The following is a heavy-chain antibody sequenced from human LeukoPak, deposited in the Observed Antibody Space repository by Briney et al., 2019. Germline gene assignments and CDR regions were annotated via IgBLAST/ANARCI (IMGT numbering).Heavy chain of an antibody. J-gene: IGHJ4*02. D-gene: IGHD2-15*01. CDR2: INYSGRT. CDR1: GGSISSSSDY. V-gene: IGHV4-39*01. Sequence: SETLSLTCTVSGGSISSSSDYWGWIRQPPGKGLEWIGSINYSGRTYYNPSLKSRVTISVDTSKNQFSVKLSSVTAADTTVYYCARLTVGYCGGGSCAGWDYWGQGTLVTVSP. CDR3: ARLTVGYCGGGSCAGWDY.